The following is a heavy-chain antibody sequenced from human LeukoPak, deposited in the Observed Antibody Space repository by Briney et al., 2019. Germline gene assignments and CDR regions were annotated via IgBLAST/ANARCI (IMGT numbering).Heavy chain of an antibody. CDR3: ARGVIWKDWFDP. J-gene: IGHJ5*02. Sequence: PSETLSLTCTVSGGSISSSGYYWAWVRQPPGKGLEWLGSMDYSGSTYHNPSLKSRVTISVDASKSQFALKLSSVTAADTAVYYCARGVIWKDWFDPWGQGTLVTVSS. CDR1: GGSISSSGYY. D-gene: IGHD3-3*01. V-gene: IGHV4-39*01. CDR2: MDYSGST.